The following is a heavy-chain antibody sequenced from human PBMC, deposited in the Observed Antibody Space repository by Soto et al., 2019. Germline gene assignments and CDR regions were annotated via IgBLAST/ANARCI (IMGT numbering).Heavy chain of an antibody. J-gene: IGHJ5*02. CDR2: IDPSDSFT. V-gene: IGHV5-10-1*01. CDR3: ARGGLGYGNWFDP. CDR1: GYTFTSSC. Sequence: GESLKISCQASGYTFTSSCINWVRQKAGKGLEWMGRIDPSDSFTNYSPSLEGHVTISVDTSINTAYLQWSSLKASDTAIYYCARGGLGYGNWFDPWGQGTVVTVSS. D-gene: IGHD5-18*01.